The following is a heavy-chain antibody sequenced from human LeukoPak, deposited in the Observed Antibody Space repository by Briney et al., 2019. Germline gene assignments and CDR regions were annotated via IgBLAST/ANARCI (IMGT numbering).Heavy chain of an antibody. CDR1: GFTFSDYY. CDR3: ARTPHCSSTSCYQSGWFDP. V-gene: IGHV3-11*01. Sequence: PGGSLRLSCAASGFTFSDYYMSWIRQAPGKGLEWVSYISSSGSTIYYADSVKGRFTISRDNAKNSLYLQMNSLRAEDTAVYYCARTPHCSSTSCYQSGWFDPWGQGTLVTDSS. J-gene: IGHJ5*02. D-gene: IGHD2-2*01. CDR2: ISSSGSTI.